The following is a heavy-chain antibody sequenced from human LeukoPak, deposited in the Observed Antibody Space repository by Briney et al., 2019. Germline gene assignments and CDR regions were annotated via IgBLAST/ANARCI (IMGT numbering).Heavy chain of an antibody. CDR1: GFTFSNAW. V-gene: IGHV3-15*07. J-gene: IGHJ4*02. Sequence: PGGSLRLSCAASGFTFSNAWMNWVRQAPGKGLEWVGRIKSKTDGGTTDYAAPVKGRFTISRDDSKNTLYLQMNSLKTEDTAVYYCTTFPPIVVVPVAIGRGDYWGQGTLVTVSS. CDR2: IKSKTDGGTT. D-gene: IGHD2-2*01. CDR3: TTFPPIVVVPVAIGRGDY.